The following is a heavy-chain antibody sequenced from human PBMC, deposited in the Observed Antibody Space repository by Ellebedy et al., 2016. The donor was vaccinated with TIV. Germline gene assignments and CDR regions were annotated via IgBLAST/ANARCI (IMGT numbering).Heavy chain of an antibody. J-gene: IGHJ3*01. CDR3: ARVVPVAAVFDV. V-gene: IGHV3-23*01. Sequence: GESLKISCAASGFTFSSYAMSWVRQAPGKGLEWVSTISNTGSRTYYADSVKGRFTISRDNAKNSLYLQMNSLRAEDTAIYYCARVVPVAAVFDVWGQGTMVTVSS. D-gene: IGHD6-19*01. CDR1: GFTFSSYA. CDR2: ISNTGSRT.